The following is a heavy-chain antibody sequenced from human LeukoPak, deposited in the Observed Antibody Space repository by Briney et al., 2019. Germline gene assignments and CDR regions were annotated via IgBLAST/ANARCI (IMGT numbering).Heavy chain of an antibody. CDR2: INHSGSA. CDR3: ARKFSSSWCFDY. V-gene: IGHV4-34*01. J-gene: IGHJ4*02. CDR1: GFTFSNAW. Sequence: GSLRLSCAASGFTFSNAWMSWVRQAPGKGLEWIGEINHSGSANYNPSLKSRVTISVDTPKNQLSLKLSSVTAADTAVYFCARKFSSSWCFDYWGQGTLVTVSS. D-gene: IGHD6-13*01.